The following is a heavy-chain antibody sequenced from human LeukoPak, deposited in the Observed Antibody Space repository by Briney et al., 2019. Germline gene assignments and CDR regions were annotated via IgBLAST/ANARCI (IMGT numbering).Heavy chain of an antibody. CDR1: GGSISSYY. J-gene: IGHJ4*02. Sequence: SETLSLTCTVSGGSISSYYWSWIRQPPGKGLEWIGYIYYSGSTNYNPSLKSRVTISVDTPKNQFSLKLSSVTAADTAVYYCAASVGATTPLDFWGQGTLVTVSS. CDR3: AASVGATTPLDF. V-gene: IGHV4-59*08. CDR2: IYYSGST. D-gene: IGHD1-26*01.